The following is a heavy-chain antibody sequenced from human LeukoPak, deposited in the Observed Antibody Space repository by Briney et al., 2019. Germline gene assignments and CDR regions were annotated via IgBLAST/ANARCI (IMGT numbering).Heavy chain of an antibody. CDR2: INHKSGDT. CDR1: RYIFTGYQ. J-gene: IGHJ4*02. CDR3: AREGRWESGYKFGSGTSALDF. D-gene: IGHD3-10*01. V-gene: IGHV1-2*02. Sequence: ASVKVSCKASRYIFTGYQIHWVRQAPGEGLEWMGWINHKSGDTNYAQNFRDRVTVTRDSSVSTVYMELNSLRSDDTALYYCAREGRWESGYKFGSGTSALDFWGQGTLVSVSS.